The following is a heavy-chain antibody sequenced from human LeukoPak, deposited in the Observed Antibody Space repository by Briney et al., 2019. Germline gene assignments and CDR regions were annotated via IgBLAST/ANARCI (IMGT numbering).Heavy chain of an antibody. CDR2: MNPNSGNT. J-gene: IGHJ6*02. CDR1: GYTFTSYD. Sequence: ASVKVSCKASGYTFTSYDINWVRQATGQGLEWMGWMNPNSGNTGYAQTFQGRVTMTRNTSISTAYMELSSLRSEDTAVYYCARSASPPKEKENSLWFGELLSHWYYYGMDVWGQGTTVTVSS. CDR3: ARSASPPKEKENSLWFGELLSHWYYYGMDV. V-gene: IGHV1-8*01. D-gene: IGHD3-10*01.